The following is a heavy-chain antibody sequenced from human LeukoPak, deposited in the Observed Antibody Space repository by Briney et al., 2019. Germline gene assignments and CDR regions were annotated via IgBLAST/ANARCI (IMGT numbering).Heavy chain of an antibody. CDR2: INWNGGST. CDR3: ARETYYYDSREAFDI. CDR1: GFTFDDYG. Sequence: GGSLRLSCAASGFTFDDYGMSWVRQAPGKGLEWVSGINWNGGSTGYADSVKGRFTISRDNAKNSLYLQMNSLGAEDTALYYCARETYYYDSREAFDIWGQGTMVTVSS. J-gene: IGHJ3*02. D-gene: IGHD3-22*01. V-gene: IGHV3-20*04.